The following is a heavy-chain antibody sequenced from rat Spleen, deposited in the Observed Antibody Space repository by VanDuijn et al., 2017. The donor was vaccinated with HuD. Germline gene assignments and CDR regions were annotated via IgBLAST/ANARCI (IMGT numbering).Heavy chain of an antibody. J-gene: IGHJ1*01. CDR3: ARAGYLRDWYFDF. D-gene: IGHD2-5*01. CDR1: GFTFSNSG. CDR2: ISFDGSHT. Sequence: EVQLVESGGGLVQPGRSLKLSCAASGFTFSNSGMAWVCQAPTKGLEWVATISFDGSHTYYRDSVKGRFTISRDNTRNTLYLQMDNLRSEDTATYYCARAGYLRDWYFDFWGPGTMVTVSS. V-gene: IGHV5-29*01.